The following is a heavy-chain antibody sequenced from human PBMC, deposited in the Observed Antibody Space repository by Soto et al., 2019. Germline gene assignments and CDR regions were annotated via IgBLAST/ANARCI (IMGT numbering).Heavy chain of an antibody. V-gene: IGHV3-74*01. CDR1: GFTFSAYW. CDR3: ARGTIAGAATMAYGFDM. D-gene: IGHD6-13*01. J-gene: IGHJ3*02. CDR2: IKSDGSSI. Sequence: PGGSLRLSCATSGFTFSAYWMHWVRQAPGKGLVWVARIKSDGSSITYADSVKGRFTISRDNAENTLYLQMNSLRDEDTAVYYCARGTIAGAATMAYGFDMWGQGTVVTVSS.